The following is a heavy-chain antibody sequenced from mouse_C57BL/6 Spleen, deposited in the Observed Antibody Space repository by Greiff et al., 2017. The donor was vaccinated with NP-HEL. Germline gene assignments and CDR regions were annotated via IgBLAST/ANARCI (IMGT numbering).Heavy chain of an antibody. J-gene: IGHJ4*01. CDR2: IYPGDGDT. Sequence: VQLQQSGPELVKPGASVKISCKASGYAFSSSWMNWVKQRPGKGLEWIGRIYPGDGDTNYNGKFKGKATLTADKSSSTAYMQLSSLTSEDSAVYFCARVPYPYYAMDYWGQGTSVTVSS. CDR3: ARVPYPYYAMDY. CDR1: GYAFSSSW. D-gene: IGHD6-1*01. V-gene: IGHV1-82*01.